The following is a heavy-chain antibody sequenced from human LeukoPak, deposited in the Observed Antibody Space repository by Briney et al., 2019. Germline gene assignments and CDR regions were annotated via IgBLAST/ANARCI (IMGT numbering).Heavy chain of an antibody. D-gene: IGHD5-18*01. V-gene: IGHV3-23*01. CDR3: AKDQYGIQLWL. CDR2: ISGSGGST. CDR1: GFTFSSYT. J-gene: IGHJ4*02. Sequence: PGGSLRLSCAASGFTFSSYTMSWVRQAPGKGLEWVSAISGSGGSTYYADSVKGRFTISRDNSKNTPYLQMNSLRAEDTAVYYCAKDQYGIQLWLWGQGTPVTVSS.